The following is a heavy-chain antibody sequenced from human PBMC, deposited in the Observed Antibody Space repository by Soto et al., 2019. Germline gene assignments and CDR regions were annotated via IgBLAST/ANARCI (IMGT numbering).Heavy chain of an antibody. CDR3: ARDASAYDWEIGRWYPRAFDP. V-gene: IGHV3-33*01. Sequence: VGSLRLSCAASGFTFSTYGMHWVRQAPGKGLEWVAIIWYDGSNRYYADSVKGRFTISRDDSKNTLYLQMNNLRAEDTAVYYCARDASAYDWEIGRWYPRAFDPWGQGTLVTV. J-gene: IGHJ5*02. CDR2: IWYDGSNR. D-gene: IGHD5-12*01. CDR1: GFTFSTYG.